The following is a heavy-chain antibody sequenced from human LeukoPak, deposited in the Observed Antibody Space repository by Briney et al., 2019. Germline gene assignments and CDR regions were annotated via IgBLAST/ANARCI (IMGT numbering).Heavy chain of an antibody. Sequence: GGSLRLSCAASGFTFSTYAMGWVRQAPGKGLEWVAHINIGGSNTYYADSMGGRFTISRDNSRNTLYLQLRSLRAEDTAVYYCARNWGIQNMYYFDSWGQGTQVTVSS. CDR3: ARNWGIQNMYYFDS. CDR1: GFTFSTYA. V-gene: IGHV3-23*01. CDR2: INIGGSNT. D-gene: IGHD6-13*01. J-gene: IGHJ4*02.